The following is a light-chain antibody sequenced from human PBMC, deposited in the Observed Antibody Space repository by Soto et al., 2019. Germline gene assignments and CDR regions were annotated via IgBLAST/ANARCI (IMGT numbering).Light chain of an antibody. J-gene: IGKJ1*01. Sequence: DITLTQSASTLSATVGDRVTITCRASQSISSWLAWYQQKPGKAPKLLIYDASSLESGVPSRFSGSASGTEFTLTISSLKPDDFATYYCQQYNSYWTFGQGTKVDIK. CDR1: QSISSW. CDR2: DAS. V-gene: IGKV1-5*01. CDR3: QQYNSYWT.